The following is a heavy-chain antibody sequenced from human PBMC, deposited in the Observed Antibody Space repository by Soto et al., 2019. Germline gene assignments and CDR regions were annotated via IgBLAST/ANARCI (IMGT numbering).Heavy chain of an antibody. CDR1: GFTFSSYA. Sequence: AGSLRLSCAASGFTFSSYAMHWVRQAPGKGLEWVAVISYDGSNKYYADSVKGRFTISRDNSKNTLYLQMNSLRAEDTAVYYCARGGVVAAILGPFDSWGQGTLVTVSS. V-gene: IGHV3-30-3*01. CDR2: ISYDGSNK. CDR3: ARGGVVAAILGPFDS. D-gene: IGHD2-15*01. J-gene: IGHJ4*02.